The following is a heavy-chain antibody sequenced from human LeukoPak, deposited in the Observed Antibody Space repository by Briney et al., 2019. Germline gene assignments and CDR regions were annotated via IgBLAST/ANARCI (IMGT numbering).Heavy chain of an antibody. V-gene: IGHV1-18*01. D-gene: IGHD6-13*01. J-gene: IGHJ5*02. CDR1: GYTFTSSG. CDR3: ARGIAAAGRWPWFDP. Sequence: GASVKVSCKASGYTFTSSGISWVRQAPGQGLEWMGWISAYNGNTNYAQKLQGRVTMTTDTSTSTAYMELRGLRSDDTAVYYCARGIAAAGRWPWFDPWGQGTLVTVSS. CDR2: ISAYNGNT.